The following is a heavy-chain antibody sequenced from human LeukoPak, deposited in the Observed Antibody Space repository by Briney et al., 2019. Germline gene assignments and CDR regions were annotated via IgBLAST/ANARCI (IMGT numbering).Heavy chain of an antibody. CDR3: ATAHRHYYYDSSGPGGPFDS. J-gene: IGHJ4*02. CDR1: GFTFSSYA. D-gene: IGHD3-22*01. V-gene: IGHV3-23*01. CDR2: ISGSGGST. Sequence: GGSLRLSCAASGFTFSSYAMSWVRQAPGKGLEWVSAISGSGGSTYYADSVKGRFTISRDNSKNTLYLQMNSLRTEDTALYYCATAHRHYYYDSSGPGGPFDSWGQGTLVTVSS.